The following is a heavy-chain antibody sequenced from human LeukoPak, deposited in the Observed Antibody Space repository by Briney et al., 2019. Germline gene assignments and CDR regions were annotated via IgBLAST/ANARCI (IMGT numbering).Heavy chain of an antibody. D-gene: IGHD3-9*01. Sequence: SETLSLTCTVSGDSITSTSYYWGWIRQPPGKGLEWIGNIYFSGNTFYNPSLKSRVTISADTSKNQFSLTVTSVTAADTAVYYCARRNVSDWYLDYWGQGTLVTVSS. J-gene: IGHJ4*02. V-gene: IGHV4-39*07. CDR1: GDSITSTSYY. CDR3: ARRNVSDWYLDY. CDR2: IYFSGNT.